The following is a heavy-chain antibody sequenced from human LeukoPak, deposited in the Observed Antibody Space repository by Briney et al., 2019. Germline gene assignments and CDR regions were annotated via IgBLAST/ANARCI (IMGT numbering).Heavy chain of an antibody. V-gene: IGHV3-13*01. CDR1: GFTFSSYD. J-gene: IGHJ3*02. CDR2: IGTAGYT. CDR3: ARGERNTYYYDSRYGGAFDI. Sequence: GGSLRLSCAASGFTFSSYDMHWVRQATGKGLEWVSAIGTAGYTYYPGSVKGRFTISRENAKHSLYLQMNSLRAGDTAVYYCARGERNTYYYDSRYGGAFDIWGQGTMVTVSS. D-gene: IGHD3-22*01.